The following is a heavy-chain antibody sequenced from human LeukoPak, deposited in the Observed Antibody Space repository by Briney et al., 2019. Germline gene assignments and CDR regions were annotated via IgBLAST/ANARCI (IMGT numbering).Heavy chain of an antibody. CDR3: AKEDYFNSGSYPGH. J-gene: IGHJ4*02. CDR2: ISSSGSTI. V-gene: IGHV3-48*01. CDR1: GFTFSSHS. Sequence: GGSLRLSCAASGFTFSSHSMNWVRQAPGKGLVWVSYISSSGSTIYYADSVKGRFSISRDNAKNSLHLQMNSLRAEDTAVYYCAKEDYFNSGSYPGHWGQGTLVTVSS. D-gene: IGHD3-10*01.